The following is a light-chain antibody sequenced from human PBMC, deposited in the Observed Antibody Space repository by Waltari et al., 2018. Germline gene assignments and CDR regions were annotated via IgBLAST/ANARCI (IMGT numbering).Light chain of an antibody. J-gene: IGKJ2*01. V-gene: IGKV2-28*01. Sequence: IVMTQSPLSLPVTPGEPASITCRSRQSLLHANGYNYLDWYLQRPGQSPQLLIYLATSRASGVPNRFSGSGSATDFTLKIRRVEAEDVGVYYCMQALQTPFTFGQGTKLEI. CDR1: QSLLHANGYNY. CDR2: LAT. CDR3: MQALQTPFT.